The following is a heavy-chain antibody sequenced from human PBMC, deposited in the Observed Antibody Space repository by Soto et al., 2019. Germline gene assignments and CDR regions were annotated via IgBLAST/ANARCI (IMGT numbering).Heavy chain of an antibody. CDR2: IYYSGST. CDR3: ASTVVWYDSSGYLDY. J-gene: IGHJ4*02. CDR1: GGSISSGGYY. D-gene: IGHD3-22*01. V-gene: IGHV4-31*03. Sequence: TLSLTCTVSGGSISSGGYYWSWIRQHPGKGLEWIGYIYYSGSTYYNPSLKSRVTISVDTSKNQFSLKLSSVTAADMALYYCASTVVWYDSSGYLDYWGQGTLVTVSS.